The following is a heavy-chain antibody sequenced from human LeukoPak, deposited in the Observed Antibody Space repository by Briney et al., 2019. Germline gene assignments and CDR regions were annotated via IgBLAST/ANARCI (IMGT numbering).Heavy chain of an antibody. V-gene: IGHV4-59*01. CDR3: ARAPCSSTSCYFDY. CDR1: GGSISSYY. Sequence: SETLSLTCTVSGGSISSYYWSWIRQPPGEGLEWIGCIYYSGSTNYNPSLKSRVTISVDTSKNQFSLKLSSVTAADTAVYYCARAPCSSTSCYFDYWGQGTLVTVSS. D-gene: IGHD2-2*01. J-gene: IGHJ4*02. CDR2: IYYSGST.